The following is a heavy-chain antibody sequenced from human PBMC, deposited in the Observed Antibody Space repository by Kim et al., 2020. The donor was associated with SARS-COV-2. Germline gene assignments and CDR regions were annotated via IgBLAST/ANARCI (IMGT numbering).Heavy chain of an antibody. CDR2: ITYDGSNT. CDR1: GFTFSSYA. V-gene: IGHV3-30*03. Sequence: GGSLRLSCAASGFTFSSYAMHWVRQSPGKGLDWVATITYDGSNTYYEDSVKGRFTISRDNSKNMLYLQMNSLRPEDTAVYYCATLFYWGQGTLVTVSS. CDR3: ATLFY. J-gene: IGHJ4*02.